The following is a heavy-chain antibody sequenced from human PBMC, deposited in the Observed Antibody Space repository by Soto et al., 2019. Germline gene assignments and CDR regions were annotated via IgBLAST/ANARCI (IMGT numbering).Heavy chain of an antibody. Sequence: QVHLVQSGAELKKPAASVKISCKASGYTFSHYYMHWVRQAPGQGLEWMGWINPNSGDTNYAQKFQRRVTTTRDTSINHGYMERSTLTSDDTAVYYCARSVALGGGFDYWGQGTLVTVSS. J-gene: IGHJ4*02. CDR1: GYTFSHYY. CDR3: ARSVALGGGFDY. V-gene: IGHV1-2*02. D-gene: IGHD2-21*01. CDR2: INPNSGDT.